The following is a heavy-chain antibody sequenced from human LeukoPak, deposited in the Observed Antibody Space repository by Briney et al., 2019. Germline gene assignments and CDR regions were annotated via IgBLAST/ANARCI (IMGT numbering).Heavy chain of an antibody. D-gene: IGHD6-19*01. CDR3: ARVQQQWQNIDY. CDR2: INPNSGGT. J-gene: IGHJ4*02. V-gene: IGHV1-2*02. Sequence: ASVKVSSKASGYTFTGYYMHWVRQAPGQGLEWMGWINPNSGGTNYAQKFQGRVTMTRDTSISTAYMELSRLRSDDTAVYYCARVQQQWQNIDYWGQGTLVTVSS. CDR1: GYTFTGYY.